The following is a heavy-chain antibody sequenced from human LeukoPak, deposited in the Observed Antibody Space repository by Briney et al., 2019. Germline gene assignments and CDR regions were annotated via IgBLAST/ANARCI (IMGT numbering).Heavy chain of an antibody. D-gene: IGHD2-2*01. Sequence: SETLSLTCAVSGYSISSGYYWGWIRQPPGKGLEWIGSIYHSGSTYYNPSLKSRVTISVDTSKNQFSLKLSSVTAADTAVYYYARFSCSSTSCYRFDYWGQGTLVTVSS. CDR2: IYHSGST. CDR1: GYSISSGYY. J-gene: IGHJ4*02. CDR3: ARFSCSSTSCYRFDY. V-gene: IGHV4-38-2*01.